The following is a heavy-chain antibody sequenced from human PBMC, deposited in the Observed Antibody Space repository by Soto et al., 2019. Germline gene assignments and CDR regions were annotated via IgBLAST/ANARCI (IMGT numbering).Heavy chain of an antibody. CDR2: ISGSGGST. J-gene: IGHJ4*02. Sequence: GGSLRLSCAASGFTFDNYAMSWVRQAPGKGLEWVSAISGSGGSTYYADSVKGRFTISRDNSKNTLYLQMNSLRAEDTAVYYCAKEGQYSYGYFDYWGQGTLVTVSS. CDR1: GFTFDNYA. CDR3: AKEGQYSYGYFDY. D-gene: IGHD5-18*01. V-gene: IGHV3-23*01.